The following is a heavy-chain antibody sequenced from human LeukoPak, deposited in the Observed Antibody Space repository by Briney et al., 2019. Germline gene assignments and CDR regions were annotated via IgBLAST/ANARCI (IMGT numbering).Heavy chain of an antibody. CDR1: GFTVSSNY. V-gene: IGHV3-66*01. J-gene: IGHJ3*02. CDR3: ARDTLLYADSPDAFDM. CDR2: IYSGGNT. Sequence: AGGSLRLSCAASGFTVSSNYMSWVRQAPGRGLEWVSVIYSGGNTYYADSVKGRFTISRDNAKKSLYLQMNSLRDEDTAVYYCARDTLLYADSPDAFDMWGQGTMVTVSS. D-gene: IGHD4-17*01.